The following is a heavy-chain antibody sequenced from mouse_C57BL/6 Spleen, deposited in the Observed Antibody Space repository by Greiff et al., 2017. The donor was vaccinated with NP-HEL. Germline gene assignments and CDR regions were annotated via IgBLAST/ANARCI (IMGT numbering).Heavy chain of an antibody. D-gene: IGHD1-3*01. V-gene: IGHV5-4*01. CDR3: ARDDLSKHAMDY. CDR1: GFTFSSYA. J-gene: IGHJ4*01. CDR2: ISDGGSYT. Sequence: EVQLVESGGGLVKPGGSLKLSCAASGFTFSSYAMSWVRQTPEKRLEWVATISDGGSYTYYPDNVKGRFTISRDNAKNNLYLQMSHLKSEDTAMYYCARDDLSKHAMDYWGQGTSVTVSS.